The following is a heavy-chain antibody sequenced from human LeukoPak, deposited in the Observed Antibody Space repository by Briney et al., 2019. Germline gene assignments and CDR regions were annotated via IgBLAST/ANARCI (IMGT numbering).Heavy chain of an antibody. D-gene: IGHD5-24*01. V-gene: IGHV1-18*01. J-gene: IGHJ4*02. CDR3: ASGRDGYNPIAPFDY. Sequence: ASVKVSCKTYGYTFTSHGISWVRQAPGQGLEWMGWISAFNGETHYAQNLQGRVTMTTDTSTSTAYMELRSLRSDDTAVYYCASGRDGYNPIAPFDYWGQGTLVTVSS. CDR2: ISAFNGET. CDR1: GYTFTSHG.